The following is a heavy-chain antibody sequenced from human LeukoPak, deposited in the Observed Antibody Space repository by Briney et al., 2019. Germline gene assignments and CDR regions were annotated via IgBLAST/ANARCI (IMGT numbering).Heavy chain of an antibody. J-gene: IGHJ1*01. CDR3: ARGSSASRS. CDR1: GGSISTYY. CDR2: INLSGNTL. V-gene: IGHV3-11*01. D-gene: IGHD2-15*01. Sequence: LSLTCTVSGGSISTYYWSWVRQAPGKGLEWISYINLSGNTLYYADSVKGRFTISRDNAKSSLYLQMSSLRGDDTAVYYCARGSSASRSWGQGTLVVVSS.